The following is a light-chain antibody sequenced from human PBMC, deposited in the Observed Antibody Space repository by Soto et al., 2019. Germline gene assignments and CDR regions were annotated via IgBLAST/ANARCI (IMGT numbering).Light chain of an antibody. CDR3: QSYDSSLTVYVV. J-gene: IGLJ2*01. CDR1: SSNIGAGYD. Sequence: QSALTQPPSVSGAPGQRVTISCTGSSSNIGAGYDVHWYQHLPGTAPKLLIYGNSNRPSGVPDRFSGSKSGTSASLAISGLQAEDEADYYCQSYDSSLTVYVVFGGGTKLTVL. CDR2: GNS. V-gene: IGLV1-40*01.